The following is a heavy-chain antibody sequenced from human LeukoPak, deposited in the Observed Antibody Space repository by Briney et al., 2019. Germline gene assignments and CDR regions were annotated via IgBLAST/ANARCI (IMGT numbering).Heavy chain of an antibody. CDR2: ISAYNGNT. CDR3: ARVLYPSGNWFDP. CDR1: GYTFTSYG. Sequence: GASVKVSCKASGYTFTSYGISWVRQAPGQGLEWMGWISAYNGNTNYAQNFQGRVSMTTDTSTNTAYMELRSLTSDDTAVYYCARVLYPSGNWFDPWGQGTLVTVSS. D-gene: IGHD3-10*01. J-gene: IGHJ5*02. V-gene: IGHV1-18*01.